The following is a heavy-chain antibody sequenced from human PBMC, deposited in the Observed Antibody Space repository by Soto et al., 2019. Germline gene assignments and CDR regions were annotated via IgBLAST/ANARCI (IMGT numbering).Heavy chain of an antibody. V-gene: IGHV1-18*01. J-gene: IGHJ4*02. Sequence: ASVKVSCKASGYTFTSYGISWVRQAPGQGLEWMGWISAYNGNTNYAQKLQGRVTMTTDTSTSTAYMELRSLRSDDTAVYYCERLYKYYDILTGYVLYYFDYWGQGTLVTVSS. CDR1: GYTFTSYG. CDR2: ISAYNGNT. D-gene: IGHD3-9*01. CDR3: ERLYKYYDILTGYVLYYFDY.